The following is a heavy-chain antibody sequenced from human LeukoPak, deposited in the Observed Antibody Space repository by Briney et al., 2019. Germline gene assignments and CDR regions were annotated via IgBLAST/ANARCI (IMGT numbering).Heavy chain of an antibody. CDR3: ARDSGAGVDY. CDR2: ISSSSSYI. D-gene: IGHD1-26*01. Sequence: GGSLRLSCAAPGFTFSSYSMNWVRQAPGKGLEWVSSISSSSSYIYYAGSVKGRFTISRDNAKNSLYLQMNSLRAEDTAVYYCARDSGAGVDYWGQGTLVTVSS. CDR1: GFTFSSYS. J-gene: IGHJ4*02. V-gene: IGHV3-21*01.